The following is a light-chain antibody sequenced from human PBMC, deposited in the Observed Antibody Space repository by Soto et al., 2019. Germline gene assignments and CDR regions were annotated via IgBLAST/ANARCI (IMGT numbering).Light chain of an antibody. V-gene: IGLV2-23*01. CDR3: CSYAGSSTSYV. CDR2: EGS. J-gene: IGLJ1*01. Sequence: QSVLTQPASVSGSPGQSITISGPGTSSNVGSYNLVSWYQQHPGKAPKLMIYEGSKRPSGVSNRFSGSKSGNTASLTISGLQAEDEADYYCCSYAGSSTSYVFGTGTKVTVL. CDR1: SSNVGSYNL.